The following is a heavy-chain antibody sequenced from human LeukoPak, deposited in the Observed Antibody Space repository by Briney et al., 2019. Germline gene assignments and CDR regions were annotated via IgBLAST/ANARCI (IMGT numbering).Heavy chain of an antibody. CDR2: ISASNGNT. CDR3: TGRGITASRIDY. V-gene: IGHV1-18*01. CDR1: DYTFPSHG. Sequence: ASVKVSCKASDYTFPSHGLSWVRQASGQGLELMGWISASNGNTDYAQKFQGRLTITTDASTKTAYMELRSLRSDDTAMYYCTGRGITASRIDYWGQGTLVTVSS. J-gene: IGHJ4*02. D-gene: IGHD6-13*01.